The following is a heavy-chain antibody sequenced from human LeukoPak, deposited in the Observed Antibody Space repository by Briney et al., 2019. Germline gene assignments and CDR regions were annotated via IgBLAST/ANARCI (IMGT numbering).Heavy chain of an antibody. D-gene: IGHD3-16*01. J-gene: IGHJ4*02. Sequence: GGSLRLSCAASGFTFSSYWMHWVRQAPGKGLVWVSRINSDGSSTSYADSVKGRFTISRDNAKNTLYLQMNSLRAEDTAVYYCARGGDALPFDYWGQRTLVTVSS. V-gene: IGHV3-74*01. CDR3: ARGGDALPFDY. CDR2: INSDGSST. CDR1: GFTFSSYW.